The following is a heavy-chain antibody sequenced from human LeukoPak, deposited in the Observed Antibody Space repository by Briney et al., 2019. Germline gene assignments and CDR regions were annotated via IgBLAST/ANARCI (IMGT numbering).Heavy chain of an antibody. J-gene: IGHJ4*02. Sequence: SETLSPTCTVSGGSISSYYWSWIRQPPGKGLEWIGYIYYTGSTNYSPSLKSRVTISVDTSKNQFSLKVSSVTAAGTAVYYCARMGAIAGASANPDYWGQGTLVTVSS. D-gene: IGHD4/OR15-4a*01. V-gene: IGHV4-59*01. CDR1: GGSISSYY. CDR3: ARMGAIAGASANPDY. CDR2: IYYTGST.